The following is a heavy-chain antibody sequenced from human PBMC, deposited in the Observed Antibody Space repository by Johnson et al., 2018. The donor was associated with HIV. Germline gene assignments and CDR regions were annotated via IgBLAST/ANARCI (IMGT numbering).Heavy chain of an antibody. CDR3: ARPGGDPLTDDAFDM. CDR1: GFTFSDYY. V-gene: IGHV3-11*04. Sequence: QVQLVESGGGLVQPGRSLRLSCAASGFTFSDYYMSWIRQAPAKGLEWISYISNSGSTIYYADSVKGRFTISRDNAKNLLYLQMNSLRAEDTAVYYCARPGGDPLTDDAFDMWGQGTMVTVSS. J-gene: IGHJ3*02. CDR2: ISNSGSTI. D-gene: IGHD2-21*02.